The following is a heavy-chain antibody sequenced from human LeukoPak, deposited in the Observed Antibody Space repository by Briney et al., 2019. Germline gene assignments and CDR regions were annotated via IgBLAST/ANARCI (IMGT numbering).Heavy chain of an antibody. D-gene: IGHD5-18*01. V-gene: IGHV4-4*07. CDR3: ARDPMEGQLWYDAFDI. CDR1: GGSISSYY. CDR2: IYTSGST. Sequence: SETLSLTCTVSGGSISSYYWSWIRQPAGKGLEWIGRIYTSGSTNYNPSLKSRFTMSVDTSKNQFSLKLSSVTAADTAVYYCARDPMEGQLWYDAFDIWGQGTMVTVSS. J-gene: IGHJ3*02.